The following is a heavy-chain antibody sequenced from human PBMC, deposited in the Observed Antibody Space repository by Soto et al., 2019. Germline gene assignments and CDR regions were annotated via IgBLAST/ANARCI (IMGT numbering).Heavy chain of an antibody. Sequence: PGGSLRLSCAASGFTFSSYAMSWVRQAPGKGLEWVSAISGSGVSTYYADSVKGRFTISRDNSKNTLYLQMNSLRAEDTAVYYCAKIENGYNQFDYWGQGTLVTVSS. CDR1: GFTFSSYA. CDR2: ISGSGVST. V-gene: IGHV3-23*01. J-gene: IGHJ4*02. D-gene: IGHD5-12*01. CDR3: AKIENGYNQFDY.